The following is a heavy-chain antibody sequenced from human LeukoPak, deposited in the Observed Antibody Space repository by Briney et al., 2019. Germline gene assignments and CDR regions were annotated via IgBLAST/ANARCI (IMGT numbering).Heavy chain of an antibody. V-gene: IGHV3-48*03. CDR1: GFTFSSYE. Sequence: GGSLRLSCAASGFTFSSYEMNWVRQAPGKGLEWVSYISSSGSTIYYADSVKGRFTISRDNAKNSLYLQMNSLRAEDTAVYYCARLRKDSSGYREYYYYYMDVWGKGTTVTISS. D-gene: IGHD3-22*01. CDR2: ISSSGSTI. CDR3: ARLRKDSSGYREYYYYYMDV. J-gene: IGHJ6*03.